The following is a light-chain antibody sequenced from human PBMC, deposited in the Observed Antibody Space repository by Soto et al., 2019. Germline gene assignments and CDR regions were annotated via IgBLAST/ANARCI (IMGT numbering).Light chain of an antibody. CDR3: QQYNDWPLT. J-gene: IGKJ4*01. CDR1: QSVSDN. CDR2: GAS. Sequence: VLTQSRATLSVSPGERVTRSCRASQSVSDNLAWYQQKPGQAPRLLIYGASIRATDIPARFSGSGSGTEFSLTISSLQSEDFAVYYCQQYNDWPLTVGGGTKVDIK. V-gene: IGKV3D-15*01.